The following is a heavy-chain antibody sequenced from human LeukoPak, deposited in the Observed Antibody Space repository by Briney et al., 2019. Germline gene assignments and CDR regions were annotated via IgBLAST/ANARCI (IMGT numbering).Heavy chain of an antibody. CDR2: ISAYNGNT. CDR3: ARGGPGVVAAISRPGYYYGMDV. D-gene: IGHD2-15*01. Sequence: ASVKVSCKASGYTFTSYGISWVRQAPGQGLEWMGWISAYNGNTNYAQKLQGRVTMTTDTSTSTAYMELRSLRSDDTAVYYCARGGPGVVAAISRPGYYYGMDVWGQGTTVTVSS. CDR1: GYTFTSYG. J-gene: IGHJ6*02. V-gene: IGHV1-18*01.